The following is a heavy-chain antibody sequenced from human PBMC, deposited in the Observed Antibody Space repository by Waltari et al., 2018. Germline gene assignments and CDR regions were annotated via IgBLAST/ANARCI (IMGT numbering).Heavy chain of an antibody. CDR3: AIGRRALSFIVGANPHYYYMDV. CDR1: GYTFTSDD. V-gene: IGHV1-8*01. CDR2: MNPTRCNT. D-gene: IGHD1-26*01. Sequence: QVQLVQSGAEVKKTGASVKVSCKASGYTFTSDDLNWVRQAPGQGLEWMGWMNPTRCNTGYAQKFQDRVTITRNTSISTAYIELSSLRAEDTSVYYCAIGRRALSFIVGANPHYYYMDVWGKGTTVTVSS. J-gene: IGHJ6*03.